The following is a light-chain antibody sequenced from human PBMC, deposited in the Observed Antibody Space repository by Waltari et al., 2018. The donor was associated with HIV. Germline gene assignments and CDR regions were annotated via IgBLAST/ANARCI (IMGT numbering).Light chain of an antibody. V-gene: IGKV3-15*01. CDR1: QSVSTN. CDR3: QQYNNRPYT. Sequence: EIVMTQSPATLSVSLGERATLSCRASQSVSTNLAWYQQKPGQSPRLLIYSTSTRATGIPARFSGSGSGTEFTLTISSLQSEDFAVYYCQQYNNRPYTFGQGTKLEIK. J-gene: IGKJ2*01. CDR2: STS.